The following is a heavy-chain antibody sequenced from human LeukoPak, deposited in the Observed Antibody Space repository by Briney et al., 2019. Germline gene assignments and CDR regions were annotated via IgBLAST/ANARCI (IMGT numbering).Heavy chain of an antibody. Sequence: SDTLSLTCTVSGGSISSHYWSWIRQPPGKGLEWIGYIYSSGTTKYNPSLMSRVTISVDTTKNQFSLRLNPVTAADTAVYYCAREIVVPAAPYYYGMDVWGQETSVTVSS. CDR1: GGSISSHY. CDR2: IYSSGTT. V-gene: IGHV4-59*11. J-gene: IGHJ6*02. D-gene: IGHD2-2*01. CDR3: AREIVVPAAPYYYGMDV.